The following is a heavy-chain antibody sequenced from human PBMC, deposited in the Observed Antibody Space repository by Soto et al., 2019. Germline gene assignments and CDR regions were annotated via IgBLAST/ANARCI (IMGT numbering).Heavy chain of an antibody. CDR3: AKDLSLRTAMVTHFDY. Sequence: GGSLRLSCAASGFTFSSYAMSWVRQAPGKGLEWVSAISGSGGSTYYADSVKGRFTISRDNSKNTLYLQMNSLRAEDTAVYYCAKDLSLRTAMVTHFDYWGQGTLVTVSS. J-gene: IGHJ4*02. CDR2: ISGSGGST. D-gene: IGHD5-18*01. V-gene: IGHV3-23*01. CDR1: GFTFSSYA.